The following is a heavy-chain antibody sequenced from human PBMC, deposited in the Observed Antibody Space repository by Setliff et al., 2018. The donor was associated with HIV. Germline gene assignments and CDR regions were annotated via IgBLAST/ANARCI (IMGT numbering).Heavy chain of an antibody. CDR3: ARGKTWLRFLDY. V-gene: IGHV1-69*05. CDR2: IIPMFGTA. Sequence: SVKVSCKASGGTFGSYAVSWVRQAPGQGLEWMGGIIPMFGTAKYAQKFQARVTLTTDESTSTAYMEVSGLKSDDTAVYYCARGKTWLRFLDYWGQGTLVTVSS. CDR1: GGTFGSYA. D-gene: IGHD5-12*01. J-gene: IGHJ4*02.